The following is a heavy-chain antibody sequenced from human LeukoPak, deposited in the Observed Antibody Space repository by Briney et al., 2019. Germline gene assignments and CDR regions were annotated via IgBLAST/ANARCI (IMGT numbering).Heavy chain of an antibody. CDR1: GLTFSSYG. J-gene: IGHJ3*02. CDR2: ISGSGGST. V-gene: IGHV3-23*01. CDR3: AKEGMTTVTTWDAFDI. Sequence: PGGSLRLSCAASGLTFSSYGMSWVRQAPGKGLEWVSAISGSGGSTYYADSVKGRFTISRDNSKNTLYLQMNSLRAEDTAVYYCAKEGMTTVTTWDAFDIWGQGTMVAVSS. D-gene: IGHD4-17*01.